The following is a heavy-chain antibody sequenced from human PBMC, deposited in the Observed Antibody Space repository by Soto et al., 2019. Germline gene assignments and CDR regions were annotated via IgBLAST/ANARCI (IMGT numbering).Heavy chain of an antibody. D-gene: IGHD3-10*01. CDR2: VSPTVRTS. V-gene: IGHV1-69*01. Sequence: QVQLVQSGAEVEKPGSSVKVSCKTSGVSFNNNGIGWVRQAPGHGLEWMGGVSPTVRTSNYARKFQGRISITADASTGTVNMELSSLTAEDTAQYYCARVLYYGSGSYSPYGMDVWGQGTTVTVSS. J-gene: IGHJ6*02. CDR1: GVSFNNNG. CDR3: ARVLYYGSGSYSPYGMDV.